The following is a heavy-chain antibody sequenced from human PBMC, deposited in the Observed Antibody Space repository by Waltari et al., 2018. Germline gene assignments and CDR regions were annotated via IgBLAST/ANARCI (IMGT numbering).Heavy chain of an antibody. CDR1: GGSFSGYY. Sequence: QVQLQQWGAGLLKPSETRALTCAVYGGSFSGYYWSWTPQSPGKGLEWIGEINHSGSTNYNPSLKSRVTISVDTSKNQFSLKLSSVTAADTAVYYCARAGQPFDAFDIWGQGTMVTVSS. J-gene: IGHJ3*02. V-gene: IGHV4-34*01. CDR3: ARAGQPFDAFDI. CDR2: INHSGST.